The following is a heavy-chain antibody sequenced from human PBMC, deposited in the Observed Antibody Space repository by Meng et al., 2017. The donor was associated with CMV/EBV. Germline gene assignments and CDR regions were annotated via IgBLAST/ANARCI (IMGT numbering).Heavy chain of an antibody. D-gene: IGHD3-3*01. V-gene: IGHV1-69*05. CDR2: IIPIFGTA. CDR3: ARGDYDFWSGYYTRIHGWFDP. Sequence: SVKVSCKASGGTFSSYAISWVRQASGQGLEWMGGIIPIFGTANYAQKFQGRVTITTDESTSTAYMELSSLRSEDTAVYYCARGDYDFWSGYYTRIHGWFDPWGQGTLVTVSS. J-gene: IGHJ5*02. CDR1: GGTFSSYA.